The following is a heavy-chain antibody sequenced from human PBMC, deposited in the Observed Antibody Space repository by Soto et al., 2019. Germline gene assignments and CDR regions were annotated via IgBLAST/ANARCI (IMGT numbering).Heavy chain of an antibody. J-gene: IGHJ6*02. CDR1: GFTFSSYS. Sequence: PGGSLRLSCAASGFTFSSYSMNWVRQAPGKGLEWVSSISSSSSTIYYADSVKGRFTISRDNAKNSLYLQMNSLRAEDTAAYYCARDGRYSYGYGYYGMDVWGQGTTVTVSS. CDR3: ARDGRYSYGYGYYGMDV. V-gene: IGHV3-21*04. D-gene: IGHD5-18*01. CDR2: ISSSSSTI.